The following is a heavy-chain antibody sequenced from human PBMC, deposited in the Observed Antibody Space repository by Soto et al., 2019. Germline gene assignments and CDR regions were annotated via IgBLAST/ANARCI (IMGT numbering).Heavy chain of an antibody. Sequence: QVQLQQWGAGLLKPSETLSLTCAVYGGSFSGYYWSWIRQPPVKGLEWIGEINHSGSTNYNPSLKSRVTISVDTSKNQFSLKLSSVTAADTAVYYCARSGQQLTNYNWFDPWGQGTLVTVSS. J-gene: IGHJ5*02. CDR3: ARSGQQLTNYNWFDP. CDR2: INHSGST. V-gene: IGHV4-34*01. D-gene: IGHD6-13*01. CDR1: GGSFSGYY.